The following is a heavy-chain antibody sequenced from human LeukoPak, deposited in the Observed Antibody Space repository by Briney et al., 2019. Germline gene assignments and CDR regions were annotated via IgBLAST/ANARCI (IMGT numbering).Heavy chain of an antibody. CDR1: GYSFTSYW. D-gene: IGHD2-2*01. Sequence: GESLKISCKGSGYSFTSYWIGWVRQMPGKGLEWMGIIYPGDSDTRYSPSFQGQVTISADKSISTAYLQWSSLKASDTATYYCARLAGYCSSTSCSEGYFDYWGQGTLVTVSS. CDR3: ARLAGYCSSTSCSEGYFDY. CDR2: IYPGDSDT. J-gene: IGHJ4*02. V-gene: IGHV5-51*01.